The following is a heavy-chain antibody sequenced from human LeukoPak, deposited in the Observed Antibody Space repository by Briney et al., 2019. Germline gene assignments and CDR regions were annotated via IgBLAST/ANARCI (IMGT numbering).Heavy chain of an antibody. CDR2: INAGNGNT. CDR1: GYTFTSYA. CDR3: AREATYGDYFFDP. D-gene: IGHD4-17*01. V-gene: IGHV1-3*01. J-gene: IGHJ5*02. Sequence: ASVKVSCKASGYTFTSYAMHWVRQASGQRLERMGWINAGNGNTKYSQKFQGRVTITRDTSASTAYMELSSLRSKDTAVYYCAREATYGDYFFDPWGQGTLVTVSS.